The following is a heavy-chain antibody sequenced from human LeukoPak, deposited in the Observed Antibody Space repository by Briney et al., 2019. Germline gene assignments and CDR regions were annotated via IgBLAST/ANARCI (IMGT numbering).Heavy chain of an antibody. D-gene: IGHD6-13*01. V-gene: IGHV3-48*03. CDR1: GFTFSSYE. CDR3: VREQTIMAAAGLDS. J-gene: IGHJ4*02. Sequence: GGSLRLSCAASGFTFSSYEMNWVRQAPGKGLEWVSYISSSGSTIYYADSVKGRFTISRDNSKDTLYLQMNSLTAEDTAVYYCVREQTIMAAAGLDSWGQGTLVTVSS. CDR2: ISSSGSTI.